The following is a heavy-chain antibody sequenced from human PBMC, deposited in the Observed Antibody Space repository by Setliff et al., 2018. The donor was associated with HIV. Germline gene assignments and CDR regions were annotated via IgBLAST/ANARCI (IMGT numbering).Heavy chain of an antibody. CDR2: ISPYTGNT. CDR3: ARARLQGIVTAVGPRDNCLDP. J-gene: IGHJ5*02. CDR1: GYSFINYG. V-gene: IGHV1-18*01. Sequence: ASVKVSCKASGYSFINYGISWVRQAPGQGPEWMGWISPYTGNTDYAPRLLGRVTMTTDTSTSTAYLELGSLTSDDTAVYYCARARLQGIVTAVGPRDNCLDPWGQGTRVTVSS. D-gene: IGHD1-26*01.